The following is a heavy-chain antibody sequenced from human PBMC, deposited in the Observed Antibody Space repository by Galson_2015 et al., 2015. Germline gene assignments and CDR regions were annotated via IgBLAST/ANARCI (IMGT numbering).Heavy chain of an antibody. D-gene: IGHD3-10*01. V-gene: IGHV3-23*01. Sequence: ALRLSCAASGFSFRRYAVSWVRQAPGKGLEWVLTISDTGTSTYYADSVKGRFTVSRDNSKNMLYLQMNSLRAEDTAIYFCARGYDYGSGSPISEYFQHWGQGTLVAVSS. CDR2: ISDTGTST. CDR1: GFSFRRYA. J-gene: IGHJ1*01. CDR3: ARGYDYGSGSPISEYFQH.